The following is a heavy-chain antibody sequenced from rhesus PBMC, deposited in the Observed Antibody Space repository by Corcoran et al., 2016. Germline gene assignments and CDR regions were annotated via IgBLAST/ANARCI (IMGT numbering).Heavy chain of an antibody. V-gene: IGHV4-169*02. J-gene: IGHJ4*01. CDR1: GGSISSSY. D-gene: IGHD2-33*01. CDR3: ASGDEYSYY. CDR2: IYGSGSST. Sequence: QLQLQESGPGLVKPSETLSVTCAVSGGSISSSYWSWIRQAPGKGLEWIGYIYGSGSSTNYNPSLKSRVNLSVDTSKNQLSLKLSSVTAADTAVYYCASGDEYSYYWGQGVLVTVSS.